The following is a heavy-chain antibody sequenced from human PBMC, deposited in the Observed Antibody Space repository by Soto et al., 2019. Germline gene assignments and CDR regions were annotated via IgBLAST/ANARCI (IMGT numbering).Heavy chain of an antibody. D-gene: IGHD3-10*01. CDR2: ITWDGGST. CDR1: GFTFDDYT. V-gene: IGHV3-43*01. CDR3: AKEKSRIFDY. Sequence: GGSLRLSCAASGFTFDDYTMHWVRQAPGKGLEWVSLITWDGGSTFYSDSVKGRFTISRDNIRNSLILQMSSLRTDDTALYFCAKEKSRIFDYWSQGTLVTVSS. J-gene: IGHJ4*02.